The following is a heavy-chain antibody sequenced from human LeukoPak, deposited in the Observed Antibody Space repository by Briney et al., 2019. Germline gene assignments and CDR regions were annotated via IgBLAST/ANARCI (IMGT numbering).Heavy chain of an antibody. J-gene: IGHJ5*02. CDR3: TTERGYDFCSGSIYENWFDP. CDR2: IKSKTDGGTT. CDR1: GFTFSNAW. V-gene: IGHV3-15*05. D-gene: IGHD3-3*01. Sequence: PGGSLRLSCAASGFTFSNAWMSWVRQAPGKGLGWVGRIKSKTDGGTTDYAAPVKGRFTISRDDSKNTLYLQMNSLKTEDTAVYYCTTERGYDFCSGSIYENWFDPWGQGTLVTVSS.